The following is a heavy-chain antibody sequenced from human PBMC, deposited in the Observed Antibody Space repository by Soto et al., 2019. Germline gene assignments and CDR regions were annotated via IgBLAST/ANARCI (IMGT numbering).Heavy chain of an antibody. CDR3: AGLIQLQQYYYYGMDV. D-gene: IGHD5-18*01. V-gene: IGHV4-34*01. Sequence: PSETLSLTCAVNGGSGGSFSGYYWSWIRQPPGKGLEWIGEINHSGSTNYNPSLKSRVTISVDKSKNQFSLKLSSVTAADTAVYYCAGLIQLQQYYYYGMDVWGQGTTVTVSS. J-gene: IGHJ6*02. CDR2: INHSGST. CDR1: GGSGGSFSGYY.